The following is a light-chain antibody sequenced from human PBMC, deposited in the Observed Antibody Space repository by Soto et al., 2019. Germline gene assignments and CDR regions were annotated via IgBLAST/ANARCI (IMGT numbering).Light chain of an antibody. CDR3: QQYGSSPIT. J-gene: IGKJ5*01. V-gene: IGKV3-20*01. CDR1: QSVSRTY. CDR2: GAS. Sequence: EIVLTQSPGTLSLSPGERATLSCRASQSVSRTYLAWYQQKPGQAPRLLFYGASTGATGLPARFSGSGSGTDFTLTISRLEPEDFAVYYCQQYGSSPITFGQGTRLEVK.